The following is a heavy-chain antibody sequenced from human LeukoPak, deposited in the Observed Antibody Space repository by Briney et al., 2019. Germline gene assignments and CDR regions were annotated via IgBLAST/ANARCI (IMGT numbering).Heavy chain of an antibody. V-gene: IGHV1-69*13. J-gene: IGHJ6*02. D-gene: IGHD4-17*01. Sequence: ASVKVSCKASGGTFISYAISWVRQAPGQGLEWMGGIIPIFGTANYAQKFQGRVTITADESTSTAYMELSSLRSEDTAVYYCARDHVEADGDYAHGYYGMDVWGQGTTVTVSS. CDR3: ARDHVEADGDYAHGYYGMDV. CDR1: GGTFISYA. CDR2: IIPIFGTA.